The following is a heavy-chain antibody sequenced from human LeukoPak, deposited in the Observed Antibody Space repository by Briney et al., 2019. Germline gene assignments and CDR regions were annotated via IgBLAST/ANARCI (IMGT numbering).Heavy chain of an antibody. Sequence: ASVKASSKASGYTFTGYYMHWVPQAPGQGLEWIGWINPKSGDTNYAQKFQGRVTVTRDTSISTAYMELSRLRSEGTAVYYCASSRGYGDPDAFDLWGQGTMVTVSS. D-gene: IGHD4-17*01. V-gene: IGHV1-2*02. CDR3: ASSRGYGDPDAFDL. J-gene: IGHJ3*01. CDR2: INPKSGDT. CDR1: GYTFTGYY.